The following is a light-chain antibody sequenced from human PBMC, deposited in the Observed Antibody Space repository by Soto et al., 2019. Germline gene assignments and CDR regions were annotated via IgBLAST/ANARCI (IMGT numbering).Light chain of an antibody. CDR3: AAWDDSLNGPV. CDR2: EVS. Sequence: QSALTQPASVSASPGQSITISCTGTSSDIGGYIYVSWYQHHPGKAPRLMIYEVSSRPSGVSNRFSGSKSGSSASLAISGLQSEDEAEYYCAAWDDSLNGPVFGGGTKVTVL. J-gene: IGLJ3*02. V-gene: IGLV2-14*01. CDR1: SSDIGGYIY.